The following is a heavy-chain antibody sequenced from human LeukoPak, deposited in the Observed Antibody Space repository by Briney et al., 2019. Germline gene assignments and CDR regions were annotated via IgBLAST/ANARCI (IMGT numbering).Heavy chain of an antibody. D-gene: IGHD4-17*01. Sequence: PSETLSLTCTVSGDSISRYYWSWIRQPPGKGLEWIGYIFYSGSTNYNPSLKSRVTISLDTSKNQFSLKLSSVTAADTAVYYCARNLRGADYYGMDVWGQGTRSPSP. J-gene: IGHJ6*02. CDR3: ARNLRGADYYGMDV. CDR2: IFYSGST. V-gene: IGHV4-59*01. CDR1: GDSISRYY.